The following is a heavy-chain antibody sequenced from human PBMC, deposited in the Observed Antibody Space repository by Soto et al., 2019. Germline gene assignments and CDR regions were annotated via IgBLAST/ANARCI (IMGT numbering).Heavy chain of an antibody. J-gene: IGHJ4*02. Sequence: GGSLRLSCAPSGFTFRDYAMSWVRQAPGKGLEWVSTISGGGFDTHYADSVKGRFTISRDNVKDTLYIQMNNLRVEDTAVYYRAKDPSTGSADYWGQGTLVTVSS. V-gene: IGHV3-23*01. CDR2: ISGGGFDT. CDR3: AKDPSTGSADY. D-gene: IGHD3-9*01. CDR1: GFTFRDYA.